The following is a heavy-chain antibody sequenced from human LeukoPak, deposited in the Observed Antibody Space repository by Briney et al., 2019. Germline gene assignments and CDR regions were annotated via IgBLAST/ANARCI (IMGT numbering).Heavy chain of an antibody. CDR2: ISGGSGSR. CDR1: GFSFSDYA. D-gene: IGHD3-3*01. CDR3: AKGQEFLEWIYDY. V-gene: IGHV3-23*01. Sequence: GGSLRLSCEASGFSFSDYAMTWVRQAPGKGLEWVSGISGGSGSRNYGDSVKGRFTISRDNSKNTLFLQLSGLRAEDTAVYYCAKGQEFLEWIYDYWGQGTLVTVSS. J-gene: IGHJ4*02.